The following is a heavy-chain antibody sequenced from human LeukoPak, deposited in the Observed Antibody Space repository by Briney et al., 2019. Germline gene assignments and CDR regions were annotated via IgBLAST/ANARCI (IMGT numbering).Heavy chain of an antibody. Sequence: GGSLRLSCAASGLTFSSYSMNWVRQAPGKGLEWVSSISSSSSYIYYADSVKGRFTISRDNAKNSLYLQMNSLRAEDTAVYYCARDRSGWSPFDYWGQGTLVTVSS. CDR2: ISSSSSYI. J-gene: IGHJ4*02. D-gene: IGHD6-19*01. CDR3: ARDRSGWSPFDY. CDR1: GLTFSSYS. V-gene: IGHV3-21*01.